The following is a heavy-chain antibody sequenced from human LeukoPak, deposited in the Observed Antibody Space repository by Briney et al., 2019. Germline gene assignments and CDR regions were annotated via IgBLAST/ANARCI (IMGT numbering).Heavy chain of an antibody. D-gene: IGHD1-26*01. Sequence: GGSLRLSCVASGFSLSGYWMYWVRQAPGKGLEWISGISGSGASTYYADSVKGRFTISRDDSRNTLYLQMNSLRGDDTAVYYCAKDVGKWESLHFFDYWGQGTLVTVSS. CDR3: AKDVGKWESLHFFDY. V-gene: IGHV3-23*01. CDR1: GFSLSGYW. CDR2: ISGSGAST. J-gene: IGHJ4*02.